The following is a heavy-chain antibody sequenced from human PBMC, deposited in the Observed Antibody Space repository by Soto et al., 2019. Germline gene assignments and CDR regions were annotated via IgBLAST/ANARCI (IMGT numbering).Heavy chain of an antibody. CDR2: ICYGGSPS. Sequence: VQLVESGGGVVQPGGSLRLSCAASGFTFNTHGMHWVRQAPGKGLEWVAVICYGGSPSYYADFVRGRFTISRDNSQNIFYLQMTSLRAEDTAVYYWSRLDDYGDYVADYWGQGALVTVSS. CDR3: SRLDDYGDYVADY. CDR1: GFTFNTHG. J-gene: IGHJ4*02. V-gene: IGHV3-33*01. D-gene: IGHD4-17*01.